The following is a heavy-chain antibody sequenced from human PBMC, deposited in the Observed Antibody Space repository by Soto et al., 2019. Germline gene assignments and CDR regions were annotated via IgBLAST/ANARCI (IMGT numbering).Heavy chain of an antibody. Sequence: QVQLVESGGGLVKPGGSLRLSCAASGFTFSDYYMSWIRQAPGKGLEWVSYISSSSSYTNYADSVKGRFTISRDNAKNSLYLQMNSRSAEDTDVYCCARVHTDDAFDIWGQGTMVTVSS. CDR2: ISSSSSYT. J-gene: IGHJ3*02. V-gene: IGHV3-11*05. D-gene: IGHD1-1*01. CDR3: ARVHTDDAFDI. CDR1: GFTFSDYY.